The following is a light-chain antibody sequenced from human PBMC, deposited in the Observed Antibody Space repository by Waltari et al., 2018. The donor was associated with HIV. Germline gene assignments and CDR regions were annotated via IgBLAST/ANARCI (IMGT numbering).Light chain of an antibody. Sequence: EIVMTQSPATLSVSPGERATLSCRASQSVSSNLAWYQQRPGQAPRLLIYGASTRVTDIPARFSGSGSGTEFTLTISSLQSEDFAVYYCQQYNNWPRTFGQGTKVDIK. J-gene: IGKJ1*01. CDR1: QSVSSN. CDR3: QQYNNWPRT. V-gene: IGKV3-15*01. CDR2: GAS.